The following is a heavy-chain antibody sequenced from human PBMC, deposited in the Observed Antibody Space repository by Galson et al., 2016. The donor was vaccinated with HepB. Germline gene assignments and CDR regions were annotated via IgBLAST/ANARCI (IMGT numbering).Heavy chain of an antibody. D-gene: IGHD6-13*01. Sequence: LSLTCAVSGGSISRGGYSWSWIRQPPGKGLEWIGYIYHSGSTYYNPSLKSRVTISVDRSKNQFSLKLNSVTAADTAVYYWARLRIAAADNWFDPWGQGTLVTVSS. V-gene: IGHV4-30-2*01. CDR1: GGSISRGGYS. CDR2: IYHSGST. J-gene: IGHJ5*02. CDR3: ARLRIAAADNWFDP.